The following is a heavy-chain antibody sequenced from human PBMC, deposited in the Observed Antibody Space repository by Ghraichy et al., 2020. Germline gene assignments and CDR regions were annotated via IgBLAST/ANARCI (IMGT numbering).Heavy chain of an antibody. D-gene: IGHD3-3*01. J-gene: IGHJ4*02. V-gene: IGHV3-48*01. Sequence: GGSLRLSCAVSGFTFSSYSMNWVRQAPGKGLEWVSYISSSSSTIYYADSVKGRFTISRDNAKNSLYLQMNSLRAEDTAVYYCARNYYDFWSGYYIGGFDYWGQGTLVTVSS. CDR2: ISSSSSTI. CDR1: GFTFSSYS. CDR3: ARNYYDFWSGYYIGGFDY.